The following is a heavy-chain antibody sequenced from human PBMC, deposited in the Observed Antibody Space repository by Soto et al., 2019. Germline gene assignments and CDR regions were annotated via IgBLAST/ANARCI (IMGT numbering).Heavy chain of an antibody. D-gene: IGHD2-15*01. J-gene: IGHJ4*02. CDR2: IYYSGNT. CDR1: GGSISSSSYY. Sequence: QLQLQESGPGLVKPSETLSLTSTVSGGSISSSSYYWGWIRQPPGKGLEWIGSIYYSGNTYYTPSLQSRVTISVDTSKNQFSLKLSSVTAADTAVYYCAREGGRYCTGGSCQVDYFGQGTLVTVSS. CDR3: AREGGRYCTGGSCQVDY. V-gene: IGHV4-39*02.